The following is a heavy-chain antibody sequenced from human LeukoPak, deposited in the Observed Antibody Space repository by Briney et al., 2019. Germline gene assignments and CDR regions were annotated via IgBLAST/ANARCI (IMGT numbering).Heavy chain of an antibody. CDR2: IHPNNGGV. CDR3: VKDAPNGSVDF. CDR1: GFTFERYV. V-gene: IGHV3-9*01. Sequence: GGSLRLSCVTSGFTFERYVMHWMRLAPGKGLECVSSIHPNNGGVGYAASVKGRFAISRDDARNSLYLEMTSLRPEDTAVYYCVKDAPNGSVDFWGRGTLVTVSS. D-gene: IGHD2-8*01. J-gene: IGHJ4*02.